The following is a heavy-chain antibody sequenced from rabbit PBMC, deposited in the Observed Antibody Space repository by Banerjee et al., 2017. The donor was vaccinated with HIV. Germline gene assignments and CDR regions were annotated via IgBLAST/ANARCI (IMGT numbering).Heavy chain of an antibody. J-gene: IGHJ4*01. D-gene: IGHD4-1*01. CDR2: IYTGSSGST. CDR3: ARDLAGVIGWNFSL. Sequence: QEQLEESGGDLVKPEGSLTLTCTASGFSFSTNYYMCWVRQAPGKGLEWIACIYTGSSGSTYYASWAKGRFTISKTSSTTVTLQMTSLTAADTATYFCARDLAGVIGWNFSLWGQGTLVTVS. V-gene: IGHV1S45*01. CDR1: GFSFSTNYY.